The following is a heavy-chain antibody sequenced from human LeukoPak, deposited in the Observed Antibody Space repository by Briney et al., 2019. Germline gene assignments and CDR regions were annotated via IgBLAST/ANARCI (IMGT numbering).Heavy chain of an antibody. CDR2: IRQDGSEK. D-gene: IGHD2-21*01. CDR1: GFTFSDYY. Sequence: GGSLRLSCAASGFTFSDYYMSWVRQAPGKGLEWVATIRQDGSEKHYVDSVEGRFTVSRDNAENSLHLQMSNLRAEDTAIYYCVRGCGRASCPYYFDFWGQGALVTVFS. J-gene: IGHJ4*02. CDR3: VRGCGRASCPYYFDF. V-gene: IGHV3-7*03.